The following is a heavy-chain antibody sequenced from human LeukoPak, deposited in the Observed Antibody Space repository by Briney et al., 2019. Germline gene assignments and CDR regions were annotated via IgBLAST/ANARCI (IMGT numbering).Heavy chain of an antibody. CDR2: INQDGSEK. CDR1: GFNFNTKW. D-gene: IGHD3-22*01. J-gene: IGHJ4*02. Sequence: GGSLRLSCATSGFNFNTKWMTWVRQAPGKGLEWVANINQDGSEKYHGDSVKGRFTISRDNAKNSLYLQMNSLRAEDTAVYYCARDIGRYYYDSSGYSYWGQGTLVTVSS. CDR3: ARDIGRYYYDSSGYSY. V-gene: IGHV3-7*01.